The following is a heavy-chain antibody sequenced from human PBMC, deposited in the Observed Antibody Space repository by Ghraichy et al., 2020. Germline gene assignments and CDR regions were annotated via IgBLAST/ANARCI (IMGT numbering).Heavy chain of an antibody. Sequence: SETLSLTCTVSGGSISSYYWSWIRQPPGKGLEWIGYIYYSGSTNYNPSLKSRVTISVDTSKNQFSLKLSSVTAADTAVYYCARDSGPYDSSGYVNWGQGTLVTVSS. D-gene: IGHD3-22*01. CDR3: ARDSGPYDSSGYVN. J-gene: IGHJ4*02. V-gene: IGHV4-59*01. CDR1: GGSISSYY. CDR2: IYYSGST.